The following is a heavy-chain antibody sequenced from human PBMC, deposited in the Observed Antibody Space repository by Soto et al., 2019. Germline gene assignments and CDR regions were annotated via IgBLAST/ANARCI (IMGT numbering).Heavy chain of an antibody. J-gene: IGHJ4*02. V-gene: IGHV1-69*01. CDR1: GGTFSSYS. D-gene: IGHD1-26*01. Sequence: QVQLVQSGAEVKKPGSSVKVSCKASGGTFSSYSINWVRQAPGQGLEWMGEIIPIFGTATYAQKFQGRVKITADESTSTAYMELSSLRSDDTAVYYCARDGGRHSGGIDYWGQGTLVTVSS. CDR2: IIPIFGTA. CDR3: ARDGGRHSGGIDY.